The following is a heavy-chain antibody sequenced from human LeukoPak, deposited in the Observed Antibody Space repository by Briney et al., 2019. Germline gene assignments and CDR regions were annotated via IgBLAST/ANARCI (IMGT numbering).Heavy chain of an antibody. V-gene: IGHV1-46*01. CDR1: GHTFTSYY. Sequence: ASVKVSCKASGHTFTSYYMHWVRQAPGQGLEWMGIINPSGGSTSYAQKFQGRVTMTRDTSTSTVYMELSSLRSEDTAVYYCARGAYSSSWYSSRGTYYFDYWGQGTLVTVSS. J-gene: IGHJ4*02. D-gene: IGHD6-13*01. CDR2: INPSGGST. CDR3: ARGAYSSSWYSSRGTYYFDY.